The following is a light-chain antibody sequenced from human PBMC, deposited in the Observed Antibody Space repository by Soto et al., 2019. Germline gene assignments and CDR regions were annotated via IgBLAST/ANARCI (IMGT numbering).Light chain of an antibody. V-gene: IGLV2-14*01. J-gene: IGLJ1*01. CDR1: SSDVGGYNY. Sequence: QSALTQPASVSGSPGQSITISCTGTSSDVGGYNYISWYQQHPDKAPKLLIYDVTNRPSGVSTRFSGSKSGNTASLTISGLQAEDEADYYCSSYISSSAYVFGTGTKLT. CDR2: DVT. CDR3: SSYISSSAYV.